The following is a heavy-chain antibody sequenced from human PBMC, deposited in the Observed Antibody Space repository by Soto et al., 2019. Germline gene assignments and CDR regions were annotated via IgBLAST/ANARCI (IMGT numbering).Heavy chain of an antibody. V-gene: IGHV4-34*02. Sequence: QVQLQQWGAGLLKPSETLSLTCGVYGGSFSGYYWCWIRQPPGKGLEWIGEVSHSGSTNYNPSLKSRVTISVDTSKNHFSLKVSSVTAADTGVYYCARSNPSRPDYWGQGTLVTVSS. J-gene: IGHJ4*02. CDR2: VSHSGST. CDR1: GGSFSGYY. CDR3: ARSNPSRPDY. D-gene: IGHD6-6*01.